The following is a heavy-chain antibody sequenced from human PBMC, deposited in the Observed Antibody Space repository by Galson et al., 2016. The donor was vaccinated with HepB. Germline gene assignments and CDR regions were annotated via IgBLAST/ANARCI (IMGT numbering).Heavy chain of an antibody. Sequence: QSGAEVKKPGDSLRISCNTTGYSFANYWIGWVRQMPGKGLEWMGIIYPADSDTRYSPSFQGQVTISADKSIDTAYLQWSSLKPSDTAIYFCARLRISTGDSLGAYNIWGQGTAVSVS. CDR3: ARLRISTGDSLGAYNI. CDR1: GYSFANYW. V-gene: IGHV5-51*03. D-gene: IGHD1-14*01. J-gene: IGHJ3*02. CDR2: IYPADSDT.